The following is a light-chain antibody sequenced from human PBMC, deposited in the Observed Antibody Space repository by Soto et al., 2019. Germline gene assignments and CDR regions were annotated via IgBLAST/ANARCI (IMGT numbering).Light chain of an antibody. CDR2: SNN. CDR3: AAWDDSLNGPHYV. J-gene: IGLJ1*01. CDR1: SSNIGSNT. Sequence: QSVLTQPPSASGTPGQRVTISCSGSSSNIGSNTVNWYQQLPGTAPKLLIYSNNQRPSGVPDRFSGSKSGTAASLAISWLQFEDEDDYYCAAWDDSLNGPHYVFGTGTKVTVL. V-gene: IGLV1-44*01.